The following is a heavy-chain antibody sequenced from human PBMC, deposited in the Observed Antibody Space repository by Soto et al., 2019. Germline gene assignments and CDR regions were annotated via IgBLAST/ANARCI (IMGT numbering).Heavy chain of an antibody. V-gene: IGHV3-48*03. D-gene: IGHD3-22*01. J-gene: IGHJ4*02. Sequence: GGSLRLSCAASGFTFSSYEMNGVRQAPGKGLEWVSYISSSGSTIYYADSVKGRFTISRDNAKNSLYLQMNSLRAEDTAVYYCAGDGFRHDSSGYYYVSFDYWGQGTLVTVSS. CDR1: GFTFSSYE. CDR3: AGDGFRHDSSGYYYVSFDY. CDR2: ISSSGSTI.